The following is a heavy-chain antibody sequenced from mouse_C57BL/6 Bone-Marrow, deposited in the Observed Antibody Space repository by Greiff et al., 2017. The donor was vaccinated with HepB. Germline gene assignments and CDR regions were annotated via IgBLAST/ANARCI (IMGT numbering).Heavy chain of an antibody. J-gene: IGHJ3*01. V-gene: IGHV7-1*01. CDR1: GFTFSDFY. Sequence: EVKLVESGGGLVQSGRSLRLSCATSGFTFSDFYMEWVRQAPGKGLEWIAASRNKANDYTTEYSASVKGRFIVSRDTPQSILYLQMNALRAEDTTIYYCARDGPAWFAYWGQGTLVTVSA. CDR2: SRNKANDYTT. CDR3: ARDGPAWFAY.